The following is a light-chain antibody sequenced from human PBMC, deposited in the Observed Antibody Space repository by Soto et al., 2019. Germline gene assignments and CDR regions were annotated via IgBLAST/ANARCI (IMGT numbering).Light chain of an antibody. CDR2: EDI. CDR1: SSDIGGYNY. Sequence: QSALTQPRSVSGSPGQSVAISCTGTSSDIGGYNYVSWYQQHPGKAPKVIIYEDIKRPSGVSHRFSGSKSDNTASLTISGLQPDDEADYYCCSYVTYSPSLVFGGGTKLTVL. J-gene: IGLJ2*01. V-gene: IGLV2-11*01. CDR3: CSYVTYSPSLV.